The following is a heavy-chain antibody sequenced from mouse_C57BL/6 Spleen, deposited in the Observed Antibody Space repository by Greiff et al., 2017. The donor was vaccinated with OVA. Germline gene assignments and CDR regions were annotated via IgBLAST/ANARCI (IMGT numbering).Heavy chain of an antibody. CDR3: TRVGFTTVLAYYFDY. V-gene: IGHV1-15*01. CDR1: GYTFTDYE. CDR2: IDPETGGT. Sequence: QVQLQQSGAELVRPGASVTLSCKASGYTFTDYEMHWVKQTPVHGLEWIGAIDPETGGTAYTQKFKGKAILTADKSSSTSYMVLRRLTSSVSAVYYFTRVGFTTVLAYYFDYWGQGTTLTVSS. D-gene: IGHD1-1*01. J-gene: IGHJ2*01.